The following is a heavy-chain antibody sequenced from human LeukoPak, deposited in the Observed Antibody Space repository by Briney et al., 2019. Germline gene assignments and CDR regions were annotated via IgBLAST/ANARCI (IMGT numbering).Heavy chain of an antibody. Sequence: GGSLRLSCTASGFTFGDYAMSWVRQAPGKGLEWVGFIRSKAYGGTTEYAASVKGRFTISRDDSKSIAYLQMNSLKTEDTAVYYCTSWVRSKLPRKLYRNYYDSSGYYGREFDYWGQGTLVTVSS. CDR3: TSWVRSKLPRKLYRNYYDSSGYYGREFDY. J-gene: IGHJ4*02. CDR1: GFTFGDYA. CDR2: IRSKAYGGTT. V-gene: IGHV3-49*04. D-gene: IGHD3-22*01.